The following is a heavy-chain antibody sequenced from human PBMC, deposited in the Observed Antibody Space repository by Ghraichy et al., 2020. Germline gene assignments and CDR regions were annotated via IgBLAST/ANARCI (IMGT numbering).Heavy chain of an antibody. J-gene: IGHJ6*03. V-gene: IGHV3-30*04. CDR2: ISNDGSDK. Sequence: GESLRLSCVASGFTFSHYSIHWVRQAPGKGLEWVATISNDGSDKSHADSVKGRFTISRDDSENTLYLQMTSLRPEDSAVYYCARGKSGDFYYGSGSYYMDVWGKGTTVSVTS. D-gene: IGHD3-10*01. CDR1: GFTFSHYS. CDR3: ARGKSGDFYYGSGSYYMDV.